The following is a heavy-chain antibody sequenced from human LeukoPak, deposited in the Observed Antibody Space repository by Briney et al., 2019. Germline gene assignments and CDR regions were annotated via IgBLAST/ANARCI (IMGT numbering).Heavy chain of an antibody. CDR2: IYSGGST. D-gene: IGHD6-6*01. CDR3: SKALYTSNWSPIVINGIARGNAFEI. Sequence: GGSLRLSCAASEFSVGSNYMTWVRQAPGKGLEWVSLIYSGGSTYYADSVKGRFTISRDNSKNTLYLQMNSLRAEDTALYYCSKALYTSNWSPIVINGIARGNAFEIWGQGKMVTGSS. CDR1: EFSVGSNY. J-gene: IGHJ3*02. V-gene: IGHV3-66*01.